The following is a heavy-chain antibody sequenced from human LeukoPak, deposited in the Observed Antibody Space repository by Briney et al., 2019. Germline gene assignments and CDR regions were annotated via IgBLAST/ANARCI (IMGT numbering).Heavy chain of an antibody. Sequence: GESLKISCKGSGYSFTNYSIGWVRQMPGKGREWMGIIYPGESDTRYSPSLQGQVTISADKSISTVYLQWSSLKASDPAMYYCARQGSMGSFDYWGQGTLVTVSS. CDR2: IYPGESDT. V-gene: IGHV5-51*01. J-gene: IGHJ4*02. D-gene: IGHD2/OR15-2a*01. CDR1: GYSFTNYS. CDR3: ARQGSMGSFDY.